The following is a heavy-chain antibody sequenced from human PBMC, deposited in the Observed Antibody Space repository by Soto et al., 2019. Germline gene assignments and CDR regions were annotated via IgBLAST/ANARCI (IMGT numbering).Heavy chain of an antibody. V-gene: IGHV3-33*01. CDR1: GFTFSSYG. Sequence: QVQLVESGGGVVQPGRSLRLSCAASGFTFSSYGMHWVRQAPGKGLEWVAVIWYDGSNKYYVDSVKGRFTISRDNSKNTLYLQMNSLRAEDTAVYYCATGSYGSGSYYKGDYWGQGTLVTVSS. J-gene: IGHJ4*02. CDR2: IWYDGSNK. D-gene: IGHD3-10*01. CDR3: ATGSYGSGSYYKGDY.